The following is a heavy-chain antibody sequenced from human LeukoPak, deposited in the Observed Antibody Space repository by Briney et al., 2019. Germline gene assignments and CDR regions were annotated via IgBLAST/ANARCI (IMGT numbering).Heavy chain of an antibody. CDR1: GFTFSSYD. CDR2: ISGSGGTA. J-gene: IGHJ4*02. CDR3: AKHSGTYYYFDY. V-gene: IGHV3-23*01. D-gene: IGHD1-26*01. Sequence: PGGSLRLSCAASGFTFSSYDMSWVRQAPGKGLEWVSTISGSGGTAWYADSVKGRFTISRGQSKNTLHLQMSSLRAEDTAVYYCAKHSGTYYYFDYWGQGTLVSVSS.